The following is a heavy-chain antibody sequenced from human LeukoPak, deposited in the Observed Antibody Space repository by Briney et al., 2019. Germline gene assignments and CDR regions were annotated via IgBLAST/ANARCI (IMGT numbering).Heavy chain of an antibody. Sequence: SETLSLTCTVSGGSISNYYWNWSRQPPAKGLEWIGYIYFTGSTNYNPSLKIRGTVSLDTDKNQFSLKLRSVPAADTAIYYCARGRWLQFSAWGPGNLVTVSS. D-gene: IGHD5-24*01. CDR3: ARGRWLQFSA. J-gene: IGHJ5*02. CDR1: GGSISNYY. V-gene: IGHV4-59*01. CDR2: IYFTGST.